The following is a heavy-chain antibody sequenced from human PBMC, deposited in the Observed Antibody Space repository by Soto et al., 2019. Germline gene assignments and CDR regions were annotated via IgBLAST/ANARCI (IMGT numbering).Heavy chain of an antibody. CDR2: ISAYNGNT. V-gene: IGHV1-18*01. CDR1: GYTFTSYG. Sequence: ASVKVSCKASGYTFTSYGISWVRLAPGQGLEWMGWISAYNGNTNYAQKLQGRVTMTTDTSTSTAYMELRSLRSDDTAVYYCARDLQGWELGYYYYGMDVWGQGTTVTVSS. CDR3: ARDLQGWELGYYYYGMDV. D-gene: IGHD1-26*01. J-gene: IGHJ6*02.